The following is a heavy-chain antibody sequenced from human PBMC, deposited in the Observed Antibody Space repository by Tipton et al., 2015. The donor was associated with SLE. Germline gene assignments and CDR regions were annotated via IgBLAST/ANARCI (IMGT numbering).Heavy chain of an antibody. CDR1: GFTFSNYN. Sequence: SLRLSCAASGFTFSNYNMHWVRQAPGKGLEWVAVISYDGSNKYYADSVKGRFTISRDNSKNTLYLQMNSLRAEDTAVYYCARSNTDWYFDLWGRGTLVTVSS. V-gene: IGHV3-30*04. CDR3: ARSNTDWYFDL. J-gene: IGHJ2*01. D-gene: IGHD1/OR15-1a*01. CDR2: ISYDGSNK.